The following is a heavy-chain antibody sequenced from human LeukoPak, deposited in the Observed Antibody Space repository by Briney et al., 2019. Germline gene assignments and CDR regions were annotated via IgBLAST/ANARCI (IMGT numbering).Heavy chain of an antibody. CDR2: IYPGDSDT. J-gene: IGHJ4*02. CDR3: AQGRGSGSYYNVHYFDY. D-gene: IGHD3-10*01. V-gene: IGHV5-51*01. CDR1: GYSFTSYW. Sequence: GESLKTSCKGSGYSFTSYWIGWVRQMPGKGLEWMGIIYPGDSDTRYSPSFQGQVTISADKSISTAYLQWSSLKASDTAMYYCAQGRGSGSYYNVHYFDYWGQGTLVTVSS.